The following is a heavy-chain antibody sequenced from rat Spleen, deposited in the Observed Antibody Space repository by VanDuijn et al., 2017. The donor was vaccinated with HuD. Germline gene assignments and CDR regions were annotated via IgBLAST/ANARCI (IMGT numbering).Heavy chain of an antibody. CDR1: GFSLTTYH. CDR3: ARDGGAGDFDF. CDR2: IWTAVTP. J-gene: IGHJ2*01. V-gene: IGHV2-30*01. D-gene: IGHD5-1*01. Sequence: QVQLKESGPGLLQPSQTLSLTCTVSGFSLTTYHVHWLRPPTGKGLEWMGVIWTAVTPDSNSVFKSRLTFSRDTSKSQVVLKMNSLQIEDTATYYCARDGGAGDFDFWGQGVMVTVSS.